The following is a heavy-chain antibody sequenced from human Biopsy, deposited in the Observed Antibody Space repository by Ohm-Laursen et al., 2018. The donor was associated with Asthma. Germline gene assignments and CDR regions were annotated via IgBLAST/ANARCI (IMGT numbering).Heavy chain of an antibody. CDR1: GVSIRSYY. CDR2: IHYSGST. D-gene: IGHD2-15*01. Sequence: SGTLSLTCPVSGVSIRSYYWTWIRQPPGKGLEWIGNIHYSGSTYSNPSLKSRVTISVDTSKKQISLRLSSVIAADTAVYYCAGFCSGGNCPDHWGQGTLVTVSS. J-gene: IGHJ4*02. V-gene: IGHV4-59*13. CDR3: AGFCSGGNCPDH.